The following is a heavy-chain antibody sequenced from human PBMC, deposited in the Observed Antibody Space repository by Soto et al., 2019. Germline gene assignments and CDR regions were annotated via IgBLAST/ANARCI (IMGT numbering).Heavy chain of an antibody. J-gene: IGHJ4*02. D-gene: IGHD2-15*01. CDR3: AKDLGLPYKYCSGGSCNFDY. V-gene: IGHV3-23*01. CDR1: GFTFSSYA. Sequence: GGSLRLSCAASGFTFSSYAMSWVRQAPGKGLEWVSAISGSGGSTYYADSVKGRFTISRDNSKNTLYLQMNSLRAEDTAVYYCAKDLGLPYKYCSGGSCNFDYWGQGTLVTVSS. CDR2: ISGSGGST.